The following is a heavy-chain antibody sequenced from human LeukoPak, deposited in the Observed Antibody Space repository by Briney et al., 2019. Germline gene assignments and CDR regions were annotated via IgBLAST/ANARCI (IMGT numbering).Heavy chain of an antibody. CDR1: GFTFSSYE. CDR3: ARVGYGDYYYYGMDV. D-gene: IGHD4-17*01. Sequence: GGSLRLSCAASGFTFSSYEMNWVRQAPGKGLEWVSYISSSGSTIYYADSVKGRFTISRDNAKNSPYLQMNSLRAEDTAVYYCARVGYGDYYYYGMDVWGQGTTVTVSS. J-gene: IGHJ6*02. CDR2: ISSSGSTI. V-gene: IGHV3-48*03.